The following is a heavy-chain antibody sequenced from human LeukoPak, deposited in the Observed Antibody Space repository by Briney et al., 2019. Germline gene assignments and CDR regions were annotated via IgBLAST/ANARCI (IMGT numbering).Heavy chain of an antibody. CDR3: AREVSDYDIWSGYSTDYNYYGMDV. Sequence: GGSLRLSCAASGFTFSDYYMSWVRQAPGKGLEWLSYSSSRGYYRDYADSVKGRFTISRDSAKNSLYLQMNSLRPEDTAVYYCAREVSDYDIWSGYSTDYNYYGMDVWGQGTTVTVSS. D-gene: IGHD3-3*01. J-gene: IGHJ6*02. V-gene: IGHV3-11*06. CDR2: SSSRGYYR. CDR1: GFTFSDYY.